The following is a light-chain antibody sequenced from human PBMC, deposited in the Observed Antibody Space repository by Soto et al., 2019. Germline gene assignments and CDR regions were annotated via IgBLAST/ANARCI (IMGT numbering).Light chain of an antibody. CDR2: AAS. CDR1: QGISSY. V-gene: IGKV1-9*01. Sequence: IQVTQSPSSLSASVGDRVTITCRASQGISSYLAWYQQKPGKAPKLLIYAASTLQSGVPSRFSGSGSGTDFTLTISSLQPEYFATYYCQQLNSYVTFGQGTRPEI. CDR3: QQLNSYVT. J-gene: IGKJ5*01.